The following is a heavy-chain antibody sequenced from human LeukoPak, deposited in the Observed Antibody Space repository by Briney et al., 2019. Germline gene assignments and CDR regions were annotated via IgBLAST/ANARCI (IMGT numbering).Heavy chain of an antibody. CDR3: AKDLTVLLWFGGDY. CDR1: GFTFSSYA. D-gene: IGHD3-10*01. CDR2: ISGSGGST. Sequence: GGPLRLSCAASGFTFSSYAMSWVRQAPGKGLEWVSAISGSGGSTYYADSVKGRFTISRDNSKNTLYLQMNSLRAEDTAVYYCAKDLTVLLWFGGDYWGQGALVTVSS. V-gene: IGHV3-23*01. J-gene: IGHJ4*02.